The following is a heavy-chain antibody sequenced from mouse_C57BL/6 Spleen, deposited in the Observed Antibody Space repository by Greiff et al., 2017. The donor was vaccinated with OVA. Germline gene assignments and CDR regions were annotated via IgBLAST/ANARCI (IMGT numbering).Heavy chain of an antibody. J-gene: IGHJ2*01. CDR1: GYTFTDYY. D-gene: IGHD1-1*02. CDR3: AREEGGYYFDY. CDR2: INPNNGGT. Sequence: VQLQQSGPELVKPGASVKISCKASGYTFTDYYMNWVKQSHGKSLEWIGDINPNNGGTSYNQKFKGKATLTVDKSSSTDYMELRSLTSEDSAVYYCAREEGGYYFDYWGQGTTLTVSS. V-gene: IGHV1-26*01.